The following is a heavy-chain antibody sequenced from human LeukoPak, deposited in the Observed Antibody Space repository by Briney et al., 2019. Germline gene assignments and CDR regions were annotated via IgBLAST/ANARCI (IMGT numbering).Heavy chain of an antibody. D-gene: IGHD2-2*01. CDR1: GGSFSGYY. CDR2: INHSGSA. Sequence: SETLSLTCAVYGGSFSGYYWSWIRQPPGKGLEWIWEINHSGSANYNPSLKSRVTISVDTSKNQFSMKLSSVTAADTAVYYCARRRIVVVPADMKRDAFDIWGQGTMVTVSS. J-gene: IGHJ3*02. CDR3: ARRRIVVVPADMKRDAFDI. V-gene: IGHV4-34*01.